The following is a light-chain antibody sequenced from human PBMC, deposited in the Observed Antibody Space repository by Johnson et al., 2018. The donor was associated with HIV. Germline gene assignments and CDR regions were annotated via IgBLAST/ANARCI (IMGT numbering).Light chain of an antibody. Sequence: HSVLTQPPSVSAAPGQKVTISCSGSSSNIGNNYVSWYQQLPGTAPKVLIYENNKRPSGIPDRFSGSKSATSATLAITGLQTGDEADYYCGTWDSSLSAYVFGTGTKVTVL. CDR2: ENN. V-gene: IGLV1-51*01. CDR3: GTWDSSLSAYV. CDR1: SSNIGNNY. J-gene: IGLJ1*01.